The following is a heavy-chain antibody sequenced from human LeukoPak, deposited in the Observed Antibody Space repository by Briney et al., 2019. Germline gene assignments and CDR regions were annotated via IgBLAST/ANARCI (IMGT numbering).Heavy chain of an antibody. V-gene: IGHV3-74*01. CDR2: INTDGNIT. D-gene: IGHD6-13*01. Sequence: GGSLRLSCAASGFTFSNYWMHWVRQAPGKGPVWVSRINTDGNITTYADSVKGRFSISRDNAKNALYLQMNSLRAEDTAVYYCARDGGAAASPIDYWGQGTLVTVSS. J-gene: IGHJ4*02. CDR1: GFTFSNYW. CDR3: ARDGGAAASPIDY.